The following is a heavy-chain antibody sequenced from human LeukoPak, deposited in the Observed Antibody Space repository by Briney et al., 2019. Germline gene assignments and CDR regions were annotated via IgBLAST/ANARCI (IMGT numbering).Heavy chain of an antibody. J-gene: IGHJ5*02. V-gene: IGHV1-69*05. CDR3: ARERVVVPAATPTRFDP. Sequence: SVKVSCKASGGTFSSYAISWVRQAPGQGLEWMGGIIPIFGTANYAQKFQGRVTITTDESTSTAYMEPSSLRSEDTAVYYCARERVVVPAATPTRFDPWGQGTLVTVSS. D-gene: IGHD2-2*01. CDR1: GGTFSSYA. CDR2: IIPIFGTA.